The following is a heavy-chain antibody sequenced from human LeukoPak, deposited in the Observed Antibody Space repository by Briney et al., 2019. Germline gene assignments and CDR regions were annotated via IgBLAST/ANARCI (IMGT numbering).Heavy chain of an antibody. CDR3: AKDSDSGYDPYYYYYMDV. CDR1: GFTFSSYS. D-gene: IGHD5-12*01. V-gene: IGHV3-30*02. CDR2: IRYDGSNK. Sequence: GGSLRLSCAASGFTFSSYSINWVRQAPGKGLEWVAFIRYDGSNKYYADSVKGRFTISRDNSKNTLYLQMNSLRAEDTAVYYCAKDSDSGYDPYYYYYMDVWGKGTTVTISS. J-gene: IGHJ6*03.